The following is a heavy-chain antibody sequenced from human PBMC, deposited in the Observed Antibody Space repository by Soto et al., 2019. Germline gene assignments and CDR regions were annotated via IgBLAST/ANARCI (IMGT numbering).Heavy chain of an antibody. J-gene: IGHJ3*02. V-gene: IGHV1-3*01. CDR1: GYTFTSYA. CDR3: ASLLIRSIPYAFDI. CDR2: INAGNGNT. D-gene: IGHD3-3*02. Sequence: ASVKVSCRASGYTFTSYAMHSVRQAPGQRLEWMGWINAGNGNTKYSQKFQGRVTITRDTSASTAYMELSSLRSEDTAVYYCASLLIRSIPYAFDIWGQGTMVTVSS.